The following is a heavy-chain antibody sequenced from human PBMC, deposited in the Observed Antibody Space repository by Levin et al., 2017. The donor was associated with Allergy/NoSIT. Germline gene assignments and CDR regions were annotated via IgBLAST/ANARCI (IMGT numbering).Heavy chain of an antibody. V-gene: IGHV4-34*01. Sequence: GSLRLSCAVYGGSLSPYYWTWIRQPPGKGLEWIGHINHSGATNYNPSLESRVTISVDTSKNQFSLKLGSVTAADTAVYYCVRVAGAAAEKGDWGQGTLVTVSS. CDR1: GGSLSPYY. CDR2: INHSGAT. J-gene: IGHJ4*02. CDR3: VRVAGAAAEKGD. D-gene: IGHD6-13*01.